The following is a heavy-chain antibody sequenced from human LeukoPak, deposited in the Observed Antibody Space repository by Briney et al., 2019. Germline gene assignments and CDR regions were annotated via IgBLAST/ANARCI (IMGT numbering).Heavy chain of an antibody. CDR1: GGSISSYY. D-gene: IGHD2-2*02. CDR3: AGSNVVPAAIGAFDI. J-gene: IGHJ3*02. Sequence: PSETLSLTCTVSGGSISSYYWSWTRQPPGKGLEWIGYIYYSGSTNYNPSLKSRVTISVDTSKNQFSLKLSSVTAADTAVYYCAGSNVVPAAIGAFDIWGQGTMVTVSS. V-gene: IGHV4-59*01. CDR2: IYYSGST.